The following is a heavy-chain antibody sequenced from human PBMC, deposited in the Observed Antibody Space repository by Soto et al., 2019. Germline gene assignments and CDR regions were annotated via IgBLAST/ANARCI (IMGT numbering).Heavy chain of an antibody. D-gene: IGHD3-10*01. V-gene: IGHV1-2*02. CDR1: GYTFTGYY. Sequence: ASVKVSCKASGYTFTGYYTHWVRQAPGQGLEWMGWINPNSGGTNYAQKFQGRVTMTRDTSISTAYMELSRLRSDDTAVYYCASLNYGSGSYDAFDIWGQGTMVTVSS. CDR3: ASLNYGSGSYDAFDI. J-gene: IGHJ3*02. CDR2: INPNSGGT.